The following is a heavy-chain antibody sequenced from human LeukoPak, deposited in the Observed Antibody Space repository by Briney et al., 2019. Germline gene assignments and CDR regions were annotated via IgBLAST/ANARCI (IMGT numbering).Heavy chain of an antibody. J-gene: IGHJ3*02. Sequence: PSETLSLTCTVSGGSISSYYWTWIRQPAGKGLEWIGRIYTSGSTNYNPSLKSRVTMSVDTSKNQFSLKLSSVTAADTAVYYCARSYFDWLFTTSPNDAFDIWGQGTMVTVSS. CDR1: GGSISSYY. D-gene: IGHD3-9*01. CDR2: IYTSGST. CDR3: ARSYFDWLFTTSPNDAFDI. V-gene: IGHV4-4*07.